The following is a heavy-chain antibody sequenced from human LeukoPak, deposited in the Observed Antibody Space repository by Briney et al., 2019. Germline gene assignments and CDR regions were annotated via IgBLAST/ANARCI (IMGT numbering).Heavy chain of an antibody. D-gene: IGHD5-18*01. V-gene: IGHV1-18*04. CDR3: ARDRAEQLWSDFDY. J-gene: IGHJ4*02. Sequence: GASVKVSCKASGYTFTGYYMHWVRQAPGQGLEWMGWISAYNGNTNYAQKLQGRVTMTTDTSTSTAYMELRSLRSDDTAVYYCARDRAEQLWSDFDYWGQGTLVTVSS. CDR1: GYTFTGYY. CDR2: ISAYNGNT.